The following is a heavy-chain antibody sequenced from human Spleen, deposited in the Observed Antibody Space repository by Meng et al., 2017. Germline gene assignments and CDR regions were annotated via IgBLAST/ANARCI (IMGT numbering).Heavy chain of an antibody. CDR2: INPSAGGT. J-gene: IGHJ4*02. CDR1: GYTFTSYY. Sequence: ASVKVSCKASGYTFTSYYMHWVRQAPGQGLEWMGIINPSAGGTSYAQKFQGRFSMTRDTPTSTVYMEVRSLTSDDTAVYYCATRVNPYLDRWGQGTLVTVSS. CDR3: ATRVNPYLDR. V-gene: IGHV1-46*01.